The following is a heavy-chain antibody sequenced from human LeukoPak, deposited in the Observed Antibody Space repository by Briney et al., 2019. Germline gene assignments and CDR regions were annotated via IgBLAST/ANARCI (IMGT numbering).Heavy chain of an antibody. CDR1: GGSISTYY. CDR2: VYYSGST. J-gene: IGHJ4*02. V-gene: IGHV4-59*08. CDR3: ARTRYYYNSRSYGAPYYFDY. D-gene: IGHD3-10*01. Sequence: SETLSLTCTVSGGSISTYYWSWIRQPPGKGLEWIGYVYYSGSTNYNPSLKSRVTISVDTSKNQFSLKLSSVTAADTAVYYCARTRYYYNSRSYGAPYYFDYWGQGTLVTVSS.